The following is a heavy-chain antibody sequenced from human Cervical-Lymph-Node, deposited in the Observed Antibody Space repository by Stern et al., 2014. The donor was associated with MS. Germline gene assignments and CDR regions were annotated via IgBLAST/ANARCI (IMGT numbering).Heavy chain of an antibody. J-gene: IGHJ4*02. D-gene: IGHD4-17*01. CDR1: GFTFSSYG. Sequence: VQLVESGGGVVQPGRSLRLSCAASGFTFSSYGMHWVRQAPGKGLEGVAVIWYDGSNKYYADSVKGRFTISRDNSKNTLYLQMNSLRAEDTAVYYCARAPLDDYGDSYYFDYWGQGTLVTVSS. CDR2: IWYDGSNK. CDR3: ARAPLDDYGDSYYFDY. V-gene: IGHV3-33*01.